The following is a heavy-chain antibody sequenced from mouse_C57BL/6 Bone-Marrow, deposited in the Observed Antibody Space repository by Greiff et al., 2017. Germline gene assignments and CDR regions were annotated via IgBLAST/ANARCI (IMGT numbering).Heavy chain of an antibody. V-gene: IGHV3-1*01. CDR3: ARDGYGYFAV. CDR2: ISYSGST. J-gene: IGHJ1*03. CDR1: GYSITSGYD. Sequence: EVQRVEPGPGLVKPSQSLSLSCPVSGYSITSGYDWLWIRHSPGNILEWMGYISYSGSTTYNPSLKSRISITHDTSKNHFFLKLNSVTTEDTATYYCARDGYGYFAVWGTGTMVTV.